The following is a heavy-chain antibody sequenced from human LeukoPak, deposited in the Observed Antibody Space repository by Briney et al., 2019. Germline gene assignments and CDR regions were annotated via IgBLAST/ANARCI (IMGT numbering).Heavy chain of an antibody. CDR2: ISSSSTTI. D-gene: IGHD3-22*01. J-gene: IGHJ4*02. CDR1: GFTFSSYS. Sequence: PGGSLRLSCAASGFTFSSYSMNWVRQAPGKGLEWVSYISSSSTTIYYADSLKGRFTISRDNAKNSLYLQMNGLRADDTAVYYCARDRDERNAYYRETLFDYWGQGTLVTVSS. V-gene: IGHV3-48*01. CDR3: ARDRDERNAYYRETLFDY.